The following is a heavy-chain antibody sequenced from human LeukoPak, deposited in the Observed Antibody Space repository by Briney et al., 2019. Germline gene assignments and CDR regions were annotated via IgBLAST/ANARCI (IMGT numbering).Heavy chain of an antibody. V-gene: IGHV3-21*04. CDR3: AKQIFGVVTNFDY. D-gene: IGHD3-3*01. Sequence: KPGGSLRLSCAASGFTFSSCAMNWVRQAPGKGLEWVSSISSSSSYIYYADSVKGRFTISRDNSKNTLYLQMNSLRAEDTAVYYCAKQIFGVVTNFDYWGQGTLVTVSS. J-gene: IGHJ4*02. CDR1: GFTFSSCA. CDR2: ISSSSSYI.